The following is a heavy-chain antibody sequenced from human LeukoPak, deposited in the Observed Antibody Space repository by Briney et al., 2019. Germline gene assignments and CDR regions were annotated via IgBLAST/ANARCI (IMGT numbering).Heavy chain of an antibody. D-gene: IGHD2-2*01. CDR1: GFTFSTYG. CDR3: ARVEGWRVPAANDY. Sequence: GGSLRLSCAASGFTFSTYGMHWVRQAPGKGLEWVAVISYDGSNKYHADSVKGRFTISRDNSKNTLYLQMNSLRAEDTAVYYCARVEGWRVPAANDYWGQGTLVTVSS. V-gene: IGHV3-30*03. CDR2: ISYDGSNK. J-gene: IGHJ4*02.